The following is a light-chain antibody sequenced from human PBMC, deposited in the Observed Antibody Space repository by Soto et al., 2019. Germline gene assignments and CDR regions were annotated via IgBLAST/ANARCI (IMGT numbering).Light chain of an antibody. V-gene: IGKV3-20*01. Sequence: EGVLTQSPGTLALSPGEGATLSCRASQSVSKYLAWYQQKPGQAPRLLIYGASSRATGIPDSFSGSGSGTDFTLTISRLEPEDFAVYYCQQYGGSPQTFGQGTKV. CDR2: GAS. J-gene: IGKJ1*01. CDR3: QQYGGSPQT. CDR1: QSVSKY.